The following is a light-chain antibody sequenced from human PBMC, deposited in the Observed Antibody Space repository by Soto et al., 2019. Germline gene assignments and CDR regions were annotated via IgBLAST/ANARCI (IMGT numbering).Light chain of an antibody. CDR1: QNIWRL. Sequence: IQMTQSPSSVSASVGDRVTITCRASQNIWRLLAWYQQKPGKAPELLIYDASTLRSGVPSRFSGGGSGTEFTLTISSLQPDDFATYYCQQYNTYSTFGQGTRLEIK. CDR3: QQYNTYST. V-gene: IGKV1-5*01. J-gene: IGKJ5*01. CDR2: DAS.